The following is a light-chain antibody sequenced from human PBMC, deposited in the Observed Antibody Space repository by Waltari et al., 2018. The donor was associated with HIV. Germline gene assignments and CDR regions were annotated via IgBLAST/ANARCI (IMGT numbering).Light chain of an antibody. CDR2: WAS. CDR3: QQYYTTPFT. Sequence: DIVMTQSTDSLAVSLGERATINSQSSQSVLYSSNNKNYLAWYQQKPGQSPKLLIYWASTRESGVPDRFSGSGSRTDFTLTISSLQAEDVAVYYCQQYYTTPFTFGPGTKVDIK. V-gene: IGKV4-1*01. J-gene: IGKJ3*01. CDR1: QSVLYSSNNKNY.